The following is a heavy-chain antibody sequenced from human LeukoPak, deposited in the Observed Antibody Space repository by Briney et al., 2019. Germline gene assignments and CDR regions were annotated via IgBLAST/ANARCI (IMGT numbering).Heavy chain of an antibody. D-gene: IGHD3-10*01. V-gene: IGHV5-51*01. CDR3: ARLANNNYASGSLSSFKF. J-gene: IGHJ4*02. CDR1: GYSFTGYR. Sequence: GESLKISCKGSGYSFTGYRISWVRQMPGKGLEWMGVIYPGDSDTKYSPSFQAQVTISADRSISTAYLQWSSLTASDTAIYYCARLANNNYASGSLSSFKFWGQGTLVTVSS. CDR2: IYPGDSDT.